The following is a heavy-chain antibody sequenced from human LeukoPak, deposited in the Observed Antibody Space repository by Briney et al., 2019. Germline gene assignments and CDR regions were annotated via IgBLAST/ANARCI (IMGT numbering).Heavy chain of an antibody. CDR1: GFTVSSNY. CDR2: IYSGGST. Sequence: GGSLRLSCAASGFTVSSNYMSWVRQAPGKGLEWVSVIYSGGSTYYADSVKGRFTISRDNSKNTLYLQMNSLRAEDAAVYYCARGAWRTIGVYFDYWGQGTLVTVSS. V-gene: IGHV3-53*01. D-gene: IGHD2-8*01. CDR3: ARGAWRTIGVYFDY. J-gene: IGHJ4*02.